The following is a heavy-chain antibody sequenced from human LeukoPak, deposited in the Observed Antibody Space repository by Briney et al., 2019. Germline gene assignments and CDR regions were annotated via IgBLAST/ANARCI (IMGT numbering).Heavy chain of an antibody. CDR1: GFTVSGNY. V-gene: IGHV3-53*01. D-gene: IGHD5-12*01. CDR2: IYVGGRA. J-gene: IGHJ4*02. CDR3: ASTGGYTHYYFDY. Sequence: PGGSLRLSCAASGFTVSGNYMSWVRQAPGKGLDWVSVIYVGGRAYYADSVKGRFTISRDNSKNTLYLQMNSLRAEDTAVYYCASTGGYTHYYFDYWDERRLLTVSS.